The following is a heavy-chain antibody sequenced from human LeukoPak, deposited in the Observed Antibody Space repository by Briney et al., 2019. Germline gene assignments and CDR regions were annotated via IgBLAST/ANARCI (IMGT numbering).Heavy chain of an antibody. Sequence: GGSPRLPCEASGFTFSTYAMHGVRPAPGKGWAGVAVLWSVGSNKNHAASVKGRFTISRDNSKNTLYLQMNSLRAEDTAVYFCAREGRWLQSRLFDYWGQGTLVTVSS. J-gene: IGHJ4*02. CDR3: AREGRWLQSRLFDY. V-gene: IGHV3-33*01. D-gene: IGHD5-12*01. CDR1: GFTFSTYA. CDR2: LWSVGSNK.